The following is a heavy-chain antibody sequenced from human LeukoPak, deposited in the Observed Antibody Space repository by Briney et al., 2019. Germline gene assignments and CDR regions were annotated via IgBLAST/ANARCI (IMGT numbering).Heavy chain of an antibody. CDR2: ISSGGTTI. CDR1: GFIFSSYA. Sequence: GGSLRLSCAASGFIFSSYAMTWVRQAPGKGLEWVSYISSGGTTIYYAGSVKGRFTISRDNAKNSLYLQMNSLIDEDTAVYYCARVRCSAGTCSYFDYWGQGTLVTISS. J-gene: IGHJ4*02. D-gene: IGHD2-15*01. CDR3: ARVRCSAGTCSYFDY. V-gene: IGHV3-48*02.